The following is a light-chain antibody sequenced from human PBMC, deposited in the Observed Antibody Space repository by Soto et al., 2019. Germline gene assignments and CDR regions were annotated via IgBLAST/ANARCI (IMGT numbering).Light chain of an antibody. Sequence: EIVMAPSPASLSVSPGERATLSCRASQNVNNNLAWYQQKPGQAPRLLIHGASTRASGIPGTFSGSGSGTEFTLTIIGLQSEDFSVYCCQQYLSWPLTFGGGTKVDIK. CDR3: QQYLSWPLT. CDR1: QNVNNN. CDR2: GAS. J-gene: IGKJ4*01. V-gene: IGKV3-15*01.